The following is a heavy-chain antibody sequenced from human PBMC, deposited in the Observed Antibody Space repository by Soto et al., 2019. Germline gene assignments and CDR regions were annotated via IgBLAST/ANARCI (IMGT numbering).Heavy chain of an antibody. V-gene: IGHV4-34*01. CDR1: CGSFIGYY. J-gene: IGHJ6*02. CDR3: ARWIRYYYGMDV. Sequence: SETVSLTCAFYCGSFIGYYWSWIRQPPGKGLEWIGEINHSGSTNYNPSLKSRVTISVDTSKNQFSLKLSSVTAADTAVYYCARWIRYYYGMDVWGQGTTVIVSS. D-gene: IGHD2-2*03. CDR2: INHSGST.